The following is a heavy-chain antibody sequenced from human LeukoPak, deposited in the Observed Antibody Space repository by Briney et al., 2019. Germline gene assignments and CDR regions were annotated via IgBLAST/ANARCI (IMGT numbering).Heavy chain of an antibody. CDR3: VRDSGYGLDAFDI. CDR2: TYYRSKWYY. J-gene: IGHJ3*02. CDR1: GDGVSSNSAA. V-gene: IGHV6-1*01. Sequence: SQTLSLTCAISGDGVSSNSAAWNWIRQSPSRGLEWLGRTYYRSKWYYNYAVSVKSRMTITPDTSKNQSSLQLNSVTPEDTAVYYCVRDSGYGLDAFDIWDQGTMVTVSS. D-gene: IGHD5-12*01.